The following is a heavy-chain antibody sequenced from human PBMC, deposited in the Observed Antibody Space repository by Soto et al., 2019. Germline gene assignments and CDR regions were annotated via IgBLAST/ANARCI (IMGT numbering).Heavy chain of an antibody. Sequence: PSETLSLTCAVYGESFSDYYWIWIRQPPGKGLEWIGEINDSGSTNYNPSLKSRITISVDTSKNQFSLKLSSVTAADTAVYYCARGVYDYYTMDVWGQGTTVTVSS. J-gene: IGHJ6*02. V-gene: IGHV4-34*01. CDR2: INDSGST. CDR1: GESFSDYY. CDR3: ARGVYDYYTMDV.